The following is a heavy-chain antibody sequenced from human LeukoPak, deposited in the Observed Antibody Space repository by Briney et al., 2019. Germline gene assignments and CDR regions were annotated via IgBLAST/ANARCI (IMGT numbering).Heavy chain of an antibody. V-gene: IGHV4-59*01. CDR1: GGSISSYY. CDR3: ARGGPVIVGATNIDY. D-gene: IGHD1-26*01. J-gene: IGHJ4*02. CDR2: IYYSGST. Sequence: SETLSLTCTVSGGSISSYYWSWLRQPPGKGLEWIGYIYYSGSTNYNPSLKSRVTISVDTSKNQFSLKLSSVTAADTAVYYCARGGPVIVGATNIDYWGQGTLVTVSS.